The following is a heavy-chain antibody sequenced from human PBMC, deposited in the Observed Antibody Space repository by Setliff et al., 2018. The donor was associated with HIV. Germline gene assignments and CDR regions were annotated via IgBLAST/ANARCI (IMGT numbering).Heavy chain of an antibody. J-gene: IGHJ4*02. V-gene: IGHV1-2*02. CDR3: ARDRSSYGWGVYY. CDR2: ISPNSGGT. D-gene: IGHD2-8*01. CDR1: GYTFSDYF. Sequence: GASVKVSCKASGYTFSDYFMHWVRQAPGQGLEWMGWISPNSGGTNYAQKFQGRVTMTRDTSISTAYMELSRLRSDDTAVYYCARDRSSYGWGVYYWGQGTLVTVSS.